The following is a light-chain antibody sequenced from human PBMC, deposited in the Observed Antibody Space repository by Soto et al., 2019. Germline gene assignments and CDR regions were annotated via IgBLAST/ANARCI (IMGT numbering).Light chain of an antibody. CDR2: GSS. Sequence: EIVMTQSPAILSMSPGERATLSCRASQSVSSNLAWYQQKPVQAPSLLMYGSSTRATGIPARFSVSGSGTEFTLTISSLQYEDSADYYCQQYINWSNLTFCGGTKWEIQ. CDR3: QQYINWSNLT. V-gene: IGKV3-15*01. J-gene: IGKJ4*01. CDR1: QSVSSN.